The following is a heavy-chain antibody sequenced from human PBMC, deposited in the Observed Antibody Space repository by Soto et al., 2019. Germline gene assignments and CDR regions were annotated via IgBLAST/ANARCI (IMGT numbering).Heavy chain of an antibody. Sequence: QVQLQESGPGLVKPSQTLSLTCTVSGGSISSGGYYWSWIRQHPGKGLEWIGYIYYSGNTYHNPSLKSRVIISIDTSKNQFSLKLTSVTAADTAVYYCARDPGWGIDNWGQGTLVTVSS. CDR2: IYYSGNT. V-gene: IGHV4-31*03. CDR1: GGSISSGGYY. D-gene: IGHD6-19*01. J-gene: IGHJ4*02. CDR3: ARDPGWGIDN.